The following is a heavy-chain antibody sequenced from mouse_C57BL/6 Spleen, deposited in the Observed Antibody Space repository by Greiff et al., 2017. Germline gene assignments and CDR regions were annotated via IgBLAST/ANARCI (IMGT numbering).Heavy chain of an antibody. V-gene: IGHV1-69*01. CDR1: GYTFTSYW. CDR3: ARYDYEFAY. J-gene: IGHJ3*01. CDR2: IDPSDSYT. Sequence: QVQLQQPGAELVMPGASVKLSCKASGYTFTSYWMHWVKQRPGQGLEWIGEIDPSDSYTNYNQKFKGKSTLTVDKSSSTAYMQLSSLTSEDSAVYYCARYDYEFAYWGQGTLVTVSA. D-gene: IGHD2-4*01.